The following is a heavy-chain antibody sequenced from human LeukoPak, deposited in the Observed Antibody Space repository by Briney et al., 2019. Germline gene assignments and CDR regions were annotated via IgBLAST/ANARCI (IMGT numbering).Heavy chain of an antibody. CDR2: INSDGSST. Sequence: GGSLRLSCAASGFTFSSYWMHWVRQAPGKGLVWVSRINSDGSSTSYAASVKGRFTISRDNAKNTLYLQMNSLRAEDTAVYYCARAGQQLELDYWGQGTLVTVSS. J-gene: IGHJ4*02. D-gene: IGHD6-13*01. CDR1: GFTFSSYW. CDR3: ARAGQQLELDY. V-gene: IGHV3-74*01.